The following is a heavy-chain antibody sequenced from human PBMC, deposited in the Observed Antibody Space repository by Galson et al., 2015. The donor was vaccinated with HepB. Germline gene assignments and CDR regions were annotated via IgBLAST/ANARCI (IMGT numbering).Heavy chain of an antibody. D-gene: IGHD6-13*01. CDR2: ISYDGSKK. V-gene: IGHV3-30*18. J-gene: IGHJ4*02. CDR1: GFTFNLYV. Sequence: SLRLSCAASGFTFNLYVIYWVRRAPGKGLEWVAAISYDGSKKSYADSVKGRFIISRDNSKNTLYLQMSSLRHEDTAVYYCAKVRTIAVAGTVYFDYWGQGTLVTVSS. CDR3: AKVRTIAVAGTVYFDY.